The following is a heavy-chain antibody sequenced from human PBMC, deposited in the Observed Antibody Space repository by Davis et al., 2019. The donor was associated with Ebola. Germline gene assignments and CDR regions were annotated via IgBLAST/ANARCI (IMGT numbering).Heavy chain of an antibody. V-gene: IGHV1-3*01. CDR1: GYTFTSYA. J-gene: IGHJ6*02. CDR2: INAGNGNT. CDR3: ARDGWDV. Sequence: ASVKVSCKASGYTFTSYAMHWVRQASGQRLEWMGWINAGNGNTKYSQKFQGRVTITADESTSTAYMELSSLRSEDTAVYYCARDGWDVWGQGTTVTVSS.